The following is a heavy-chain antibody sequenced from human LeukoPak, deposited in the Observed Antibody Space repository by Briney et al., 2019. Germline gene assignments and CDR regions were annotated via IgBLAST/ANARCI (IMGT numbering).Heavy chain of an antibody. CDR1: GFTLSTYG. V-gene: IGHV3-30*18. J-gene: IGHJ6*04. D-gene: IGHD3-10*02. Sequence: GRSLRLSCVASGFTLSTYGMHWVRQAPGKGLEWVAVISYDGSNIYYGDSVKGQFTISRDNAKNSLYLQMNSLRAEDTAVYYCAELGITMIGGVWGKGTTVTISS. CDR2: ISYDGSNI. CDR3: AELGITMIGGV.